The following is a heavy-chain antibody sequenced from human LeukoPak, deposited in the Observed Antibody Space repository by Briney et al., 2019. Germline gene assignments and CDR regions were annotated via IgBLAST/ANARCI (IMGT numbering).Heavy chain of an antibody. CDR2: INPNSGET. CDR1: GYTLSGYY. D-gene: IGHD1-1*01. J-gene: IGHJ4*02. CDR3: ARYNWNDVVSALYY. V-gene: IGHV1-2*02. Sequence: ASVKVSCKASGYTLSGYYIHWVRQPPGQGLEWLGWINPNSGETNYAQKFQGGVTLTRDTSISTFYMEVSRLRSDDTAVYFCARYNWNDVVSALYYWGQGTLVTVSS.